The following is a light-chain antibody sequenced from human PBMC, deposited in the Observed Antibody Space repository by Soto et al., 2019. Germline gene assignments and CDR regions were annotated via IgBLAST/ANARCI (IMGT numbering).Light chain of an antibody. V-gene: IGKV1-9*01. CDR3: QQFNSYPLT. J-gene: IGKJ4*01. Sequence: DIQLTQSPSFLSASVGDRVTITCRASQGISSYLAWYQQKPGKAPKLLIYAASTLQSGVPSRFSGSGSGTEFTLTVSSLQPEDFATYYCQQFNSYPLTFGGGTKVGIK. CDR1: QGISSY. CDR2: AAS.